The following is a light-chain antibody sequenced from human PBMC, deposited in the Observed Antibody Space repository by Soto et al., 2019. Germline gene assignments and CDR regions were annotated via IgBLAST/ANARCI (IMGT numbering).Light chain of an antibody. J-gene: IGKJ5*01. V-gene: IGKV3-11*01. CDR3: QQRSSWPGT. Sequence: EIVLTQSPATLSLSLGERATLSCRASQSVSSYLAWFQQKPGQAPRPLIYDASNRATGVPARFSGSGSGTDFTLTISSLEPEDFEVYYCQQRSSWPGTFGQGTRLEIK. CDR2: DAS. CDR1: QSVSSY.